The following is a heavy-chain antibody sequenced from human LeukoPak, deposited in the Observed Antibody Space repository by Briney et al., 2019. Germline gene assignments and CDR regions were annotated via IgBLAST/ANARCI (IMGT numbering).Heavy chain of an antibody. CDR1: SGSISSHSFY. V-gene: IGHV4-39*01. J-gene: IGHJ4*02. Sequence: SETLSLTCTISSGSISSHSFYWGWIRQPPGEGLEWIGSIHYNGGTYYNPSLKSRVTISVDTSKNQFSLKLSSVTAADTAVYYCARQSTSGSYYRRGFGYWGQGTLVTVSS. D-gene: IGHD3-10*01. CDR2: IHYNGGT. CDR3: ARQSTSGSYYRRGFGY.